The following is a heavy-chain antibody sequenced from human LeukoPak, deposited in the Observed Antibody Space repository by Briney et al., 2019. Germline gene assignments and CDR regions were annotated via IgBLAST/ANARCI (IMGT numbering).Heavy chain of an antibody. CDR1: RYTFTSYD. D-gene: IGHD3-10*01. CDR3: ARSPVGVRKKHDL. V-gene: IGHV1-8*01. Sequence: GASVKASCKASRYTFTSYDINWVRQAPGHGLEWMGWMNPTSGHTGYVQKFQGRITMTRDTSVSTAYMELNSLTSEDTAVYYCARSPVGVRKKHDLWGQGTLVIVSS. CDR2: MNPTSGHT. J-gene: IGHJ5*02.